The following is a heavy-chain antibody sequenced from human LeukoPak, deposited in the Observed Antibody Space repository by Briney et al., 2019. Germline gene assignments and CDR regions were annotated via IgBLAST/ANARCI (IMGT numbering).Heavy chain of an antibody. CDR1: GFSFSSYV. Sequence: PGGSLRLSCVGSGFSFSSYVMAWVRQAPGKGLEWVSSISHSGDKTYYLSPVKGRFTISRDNSKSTLYLQMNSLRVDDTAVYYCARGVRYYDSSGYYDFWGQGNLFTVSS. V-gene: IGHV3-23*01. CDR3: ARGVRYYDSSGYYDF. J-gene: IGHJ4*02. D-gene: IGHD3-22*01. CDR2: ISHSGDKT.